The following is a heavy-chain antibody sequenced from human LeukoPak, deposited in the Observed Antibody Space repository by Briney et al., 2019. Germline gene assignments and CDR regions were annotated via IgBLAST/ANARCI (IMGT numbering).Heavy chain of an antibody. Sequence: SGTLSLTCAVSGGSISSYYWSWIRQPPGKGLEWIGYIYYSGSTNYNPSLKSRVTISVDTSKNQFSLKLSSVTAADTAVYYCARGRITISQWGQGTLVTVSS. V-gene: IGHV4-59*01. CDR1: GGSISSYY. D-gene: IGHD3-9*01. J-gene: IGHJ4*02. CDR2: IYYSGST. CDR3: ARGRITISQ.